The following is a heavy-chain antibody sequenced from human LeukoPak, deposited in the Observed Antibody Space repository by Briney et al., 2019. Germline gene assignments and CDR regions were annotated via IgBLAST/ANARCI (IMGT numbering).Heavy chain of an antibody. CDR3: ASSYYDSSGGPFDY. CDR1: GGSISSYY. Sequence: SGTLSLTCTVSGGSISSYYWSWIRQPPGKGLEWIGYIYYSGSTNYNPSLKSRVTISVDTSKNQFSLKLSSVTAADTAVYYCASSYYDSSGGPFDYWGQGTLVTVSS. J-gene: IGHJ4*02. V-gene: IGHV4-59*01. CDR2: IYYSGST. D-gene: IGHD3-22*01.